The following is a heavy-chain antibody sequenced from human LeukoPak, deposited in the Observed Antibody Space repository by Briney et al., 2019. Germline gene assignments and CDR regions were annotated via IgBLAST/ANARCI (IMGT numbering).Heavy chain of an antibody. J-gene: IGHJ4*02. CDR2: IIPIFGTA. V-gene: IGHV1-69*13. CDR1: GGTFISYA. Sequence: GASVKVSCKASGGTFISYAISWVRQAPGQGLEWMGGIIPIFGTANYAQKFQGRVTITADESTSTAYMELSSLRSEDTAVYYCARDKGDNWNYGEPFDYWGQGTLVTVSS. CDR3: ARDKGDNWNYGEPFDY. D-gene: IGHD1-7*01.